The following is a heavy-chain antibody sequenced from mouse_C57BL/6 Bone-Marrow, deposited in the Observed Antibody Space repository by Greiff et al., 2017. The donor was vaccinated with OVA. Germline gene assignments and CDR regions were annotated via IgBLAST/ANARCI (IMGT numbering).Heavy chain of an antibody. J-gene: IGHJ1*03. Sequence: DVQLVESEGGLVQPGSSMKLSCTASGFTFSDYYMAWVRQVPEKGLEWVANINYDGSSTYYLDSLKSRFIISRDNAKNILYLQMSSLKSEDTATYYCARYYGSHWYFDVWGTGTTVTVSS. D-gene: IGHD1-1*01. CDR2: INYDGSST. CDR1: GFTFSDYY. CDR3: ARYYGSHWYFDV. V-gene: IGHV5-16*01.